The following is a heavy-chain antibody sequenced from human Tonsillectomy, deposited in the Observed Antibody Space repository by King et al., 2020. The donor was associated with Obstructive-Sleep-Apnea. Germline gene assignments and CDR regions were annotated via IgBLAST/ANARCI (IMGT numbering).Heavy chain of an antibody. D-gene: IGHD3-10*01. Sequence: VQLVESGGGLVQPGGSLRLSCAASGFTFSGYNMNWVRQAPGEGLEWVSYISSSSSTIYYADSVKGRFTISRDNAKNSLYLQMNSLRAGDTAVYYCARDMVPDAFDIWGEGTMVTVSS. V-gene: IGHV3-48*04. J-gene: IGHJ3*02. CDR3: ARDMVPDAFDI. CDR2: ISSSSSTI. CDR1: GFTFSGYN.